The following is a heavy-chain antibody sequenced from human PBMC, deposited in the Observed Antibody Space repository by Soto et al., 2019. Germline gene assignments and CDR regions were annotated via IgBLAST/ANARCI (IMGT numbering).Heavy chain of an antibody. CDR1: GGTFSSYA. CDR2: IIPIFGTA. V-gene: IGHV1-69*13. J-gene: IGHJ6*02. Sequence: ASVKVSCKASGGTFSSYAISWVRQAPGQGLEWMGGIIPIFGTANYAQKFQGRVTITADESTSTAYMELSSLRSEDTAVYYCARDFSLAGYYNGMDVWGQGTTVTVSS. CDR3: ARDFSLAGYYNGMDV. D-gene: IGHD3-3*01.